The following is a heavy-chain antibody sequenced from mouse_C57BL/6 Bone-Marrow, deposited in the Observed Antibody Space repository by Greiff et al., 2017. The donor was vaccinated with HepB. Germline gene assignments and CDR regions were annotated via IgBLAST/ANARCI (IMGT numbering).Heavy chain of an antibody. CDR3: ARWPIFDY. J-gene: IGHJ2*01. CDR2: INPYNGDT. Sequence: EVQLQESGPELVKPGDSVKISCKASGYSFTGYFMNWVMQSHGKSLEWIGRINPYNGDTFYNQKFKGKATLTVDKSSSTAHMELRSLTSEDSAVYYCARWPIFDYWGQGTTLTVSS. CDR1: GYSFTGYF. V-gene: IGHV1-20*01.